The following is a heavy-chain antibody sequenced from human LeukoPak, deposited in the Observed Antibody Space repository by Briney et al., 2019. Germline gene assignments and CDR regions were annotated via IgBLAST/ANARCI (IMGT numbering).Heavy chain of an antibody. CDR1: GFTFSRYS. Sequence: AGSLRLSCVASGFTFSRYSMHWVRHGQGKGLVGVSRIKSDGSSTSYADTVKGRFTISRDNAKNTLYLQMSGLRAEDTSVYYCVGDGGDLGFDYWGQGTLVTVSS. J-gene: IGHJ4*02. V-gene: IGHV3-74*01. CDR3: VGDGGDLGFDY. CDR2: IKSDGSST. D-gene: IGHD2-21*02.